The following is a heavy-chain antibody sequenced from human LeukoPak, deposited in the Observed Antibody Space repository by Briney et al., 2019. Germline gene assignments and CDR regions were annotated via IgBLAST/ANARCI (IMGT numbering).Heavy chain of an antibody. CDR3: ASHSDNVLRYFDWLLFKGPGPYYYYMDV. Sequence: SETLSLTCTVSGYSISSGYYWGWIRQPPGKGLEWIGSIYHSGSTYYNPSLKSRVTISVDTSKNQFSLKLSSVTAADTAVYYCASHSDNVLRYFDWLLFKGPGPYYYYMDVWGKGTTVTVSS. CDR1: GYSISSGYY. CDR2: IYHSGST. J-gene: IGHJ6*03. V-gene: IGHV4-38-2*02. D-gene: IGHD3-9*01.